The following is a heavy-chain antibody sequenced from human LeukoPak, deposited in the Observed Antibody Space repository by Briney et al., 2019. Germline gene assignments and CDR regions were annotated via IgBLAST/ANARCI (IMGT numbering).Heavy chain of an antibody. Sequence: ASVKVSCKASGYTFTSYGISWVRQAPGQGLEWMGWISAYNGNTNYAQKLQGRVTMTTDTSTSTAYMELRSLRSDDTAVYYCASLKSSSSWSGYYYYYMDVWGKGTTVTVSS. CDR3: ASLKSSSSWSGYYYYYMDV. D-gene: IGHD6-13*01. V-gene: IGHV1-18*01. CDR2: ISAYNGNT. J-gene: IGHJ6*03. CDR1: GYTFTSYG.